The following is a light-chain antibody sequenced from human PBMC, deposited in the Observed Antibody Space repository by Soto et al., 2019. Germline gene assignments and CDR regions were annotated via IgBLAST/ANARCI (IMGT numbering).Light chain of an antibody. V-gene: IGKV3-11*01. CDR2: QTS. J-gene: IGKJ1*01. CDR1: QYINTR. Sequence: SSFPVYRVTLSCRASQYINTRLAWYQHRPGQAPRLLIYQTSIRAAGIPARFSASGSGTDFTLTISDVQPEDFALYYCHQRQSWPRTFGQGTKVDIK. CDR3: HQRQSWPRT.